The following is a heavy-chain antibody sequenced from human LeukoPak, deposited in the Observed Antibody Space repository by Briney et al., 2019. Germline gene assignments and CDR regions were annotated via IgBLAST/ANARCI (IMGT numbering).Heavy chain of an antibody. J-gene: IGHJ2*01. Sequence: GGSLRLSCAASGFTFSSYAMSWVRQAPGKGLEWVSGISWNSGSIGYAVSVKGRFTVSRDNAKNSLYLQMNSLKTEDTALYYCTKKAQLGWYFDLWGRGTLVTVSS. CDR3: TKKAQLGWYFDL. V-gene: IGHV3-9*01. CDR1: GFTFSSYA. D-gene: IGHD1-1*01. CDR2: ISWNSGSI.